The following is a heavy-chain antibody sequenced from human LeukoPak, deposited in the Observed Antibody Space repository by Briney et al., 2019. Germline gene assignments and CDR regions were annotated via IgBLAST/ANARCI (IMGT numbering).Heavy chain of an antibody. CDR1: GGSISSFY. CDR3: AGTTMTTFDY. Sequence: SETLSLTCTVSGGSISSFYWSWIRQPAGKGLEWIGRIYSSGSTNYNPSFKSRVTMSVVTSKNQLSLRLSSVTAADTAVYYCAGTTMTTFDYWGQGILVTVSS. J-gene: IGHJ4*02. D-gene: IGHD4-17*01. CDR2: IYSSGST. V-gene: IGHV4-4*07.